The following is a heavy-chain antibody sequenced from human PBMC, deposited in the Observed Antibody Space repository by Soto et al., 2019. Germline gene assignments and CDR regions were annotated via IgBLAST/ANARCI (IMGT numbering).Heavy chain of an antibody. J-gene: IGHJ6*02. Sequence: SETLSLTCTVSGGSISSYYLSWIRQPPGKGLEWIGYIYYSGSTNYNPSLKSRVTISVDTSKNQFSLKLSSVTAADTAVYYCARIGQQLRYYYGMDVWGQGTTVTVSS. D-gene: IGHD6-13*01. CDR3: ARIGQQLRYYYGMDV. CDR1: GGSISSYY. V-gene: IGHV4-59*01. CDR2: IYYSGST.